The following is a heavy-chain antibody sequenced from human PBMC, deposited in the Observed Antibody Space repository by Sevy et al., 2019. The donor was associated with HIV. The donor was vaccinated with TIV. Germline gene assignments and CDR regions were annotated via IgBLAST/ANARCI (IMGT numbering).Heavy chain of an antibody. D-gene: IGHD6-19*01. CDR3: ARESPSDWYLDS. CDR2: IFSDGITT. Sequence: GGSLRLSCAASGFTFSNSGMHRVRQSPGKGLEWVASIFSDGITTYYGDSVKGRFTVFRDNSKSTLYLQMNSLGVEDTAVYYCARESPSDWYLDSWGQGTQVTVSS. CDR1: GFTFSNSG. J-gene: IGHJ4*02. V-gene: IGHV3-33*01.